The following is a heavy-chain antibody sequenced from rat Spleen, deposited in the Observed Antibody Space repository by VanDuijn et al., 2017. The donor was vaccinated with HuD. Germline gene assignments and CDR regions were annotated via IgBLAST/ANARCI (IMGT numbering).Heavy chain of an antibody. CDR3: TKHAQGMGVMDA. CDR1: GFTFSNYG. Sequence: EVQLVESGGGLVQPGRSLKLSCAVSGFTFSNYGMAWVRQAPKKGLEWVAYISYDGDSTYYRDSVKGRFTISRDSAKSTLYLQMDSLRSEDTAIYYCTKHAQGMGVMDAWGQGASVTVSS. CDR2: ISYDGDST. J-gene: IGHJ4*01. D-gene: IGHD1-11*01. V-gene: IGHV5-29*01.